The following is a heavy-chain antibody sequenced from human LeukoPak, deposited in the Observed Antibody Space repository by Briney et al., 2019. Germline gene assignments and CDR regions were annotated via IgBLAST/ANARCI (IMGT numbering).Heavy chain of an antibody. J-gene: IGHJ4*02. CDR3: VTTRRYSSSWDRGFFTN. V-gene: IGHV3-23*01. Sequence: GGSLRLSCAASGFTFYTYAMSWVRQAPGKGLEWVSSISDNGDDTYYADSVKGRFTISRDNSKNTLYLQVNSLRAEDTALYYCVTTRRYSSSWDRGFFTNWGQGTLVTVSS. D-gene: IGHD6-13*01. CDR2: ISDNGDDT. CDR1: GFTFYTYA.